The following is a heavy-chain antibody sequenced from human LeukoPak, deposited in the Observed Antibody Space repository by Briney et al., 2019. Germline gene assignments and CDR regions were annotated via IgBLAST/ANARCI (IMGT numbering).Heavy chain of an antibody. Sequence: GASVKVSCKASGYTFTGYYMHWVRQAPGQGLEWMGRINPNSGGTNYAQKVQGRVTMTRDTSISTAYMELSRLRSDDTAVYYCARVEATVTTSSWFDPWGQGTLVTVSS. D-gene: IGHD4-17*01. CDR3: ARVEATVTTSSWFDP. J-gene: IGHJ5*02. CDR1: GYTFTGYY. V-gene: IGHV1-2*06. CDR2: INPNSGGT.